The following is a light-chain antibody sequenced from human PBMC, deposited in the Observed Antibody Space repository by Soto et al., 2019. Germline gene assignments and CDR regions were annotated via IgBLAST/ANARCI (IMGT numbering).Light chain of an antibody. CDR1: QSVSSN. V-gene: IGKV3-15*01. CDR3: QQHHNSPWT. CDR2: GSY. J-gene: IGKJ1*01. Sequence: IVLRQYPGTRAVSGGEGSTLCCRASQSVSSNLAWYQQKPGQAPRLLIYGSYTRATGIPARFSGSGSGTAFTLTLRSLQSEDSAVSYCQQHHNSPWTFGPGTQLDIK.